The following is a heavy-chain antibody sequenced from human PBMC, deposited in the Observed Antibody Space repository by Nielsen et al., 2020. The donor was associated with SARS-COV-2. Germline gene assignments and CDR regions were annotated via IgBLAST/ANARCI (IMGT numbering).Heavy chain of an antibody. V-gene: IGHV3-21*01. D-gene: IGHD6-13*01. CDR2: ISSSSSYI. J-gene: IGHJ6*03. Sequence: VRQMPGKGLEWVSSISSSSSYIYYADSVKGRFTISRDNAKNSLYLQMNSLRAEDTAVYYCAREGPAADQNYYYYYYMDVWGKGTTVTVSS. CDR3: AREGPAADQNYYYYYYMDV.